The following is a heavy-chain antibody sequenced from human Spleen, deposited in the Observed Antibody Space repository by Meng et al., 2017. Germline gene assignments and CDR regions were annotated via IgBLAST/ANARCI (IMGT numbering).Heavy chain of an antibody. CDR1: GGSFSDYY. CDR2: INHSGNT. J-gene: IGHJ4*02. Sequence: GSLRLSCAVYGGSFSDYYWSWIRQPPGKGLECLGEINHSGNTNYHPSLKGRVIMSLDTSKNQFSLKLSSVTAADTAVYYCAKIEKGYDYDYWGQGRLVNVDS. V-gene: IGHV4-34*10. CDR3: AKIEKGYDYDY. D-gene: IGHD5-12*01.